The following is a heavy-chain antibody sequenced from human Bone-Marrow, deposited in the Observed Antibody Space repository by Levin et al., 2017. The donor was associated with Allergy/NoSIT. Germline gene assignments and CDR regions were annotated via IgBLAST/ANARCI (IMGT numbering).Heavy chain of an antibody. CDR2: SAFHESST. D-gene: IGHD6-19*01. V-gene: IGHV3-30-3*01. J-gene: IGHJ4*02. CDR3: AREDYEPVTVSGTHLTVSSSGLDY. Sequence: GGSLRLSCAASGFTLYSYTLHWVRQAPGKGLEWVALSAFHESSTYYADSVKGRFTISRDNSKNTMYLEMNSLRTDDTAVYFCAREDYEPVTVSGTHLTVSSSGLDYWGQGTLVTVSS. CDR1: GFTLYSYT.